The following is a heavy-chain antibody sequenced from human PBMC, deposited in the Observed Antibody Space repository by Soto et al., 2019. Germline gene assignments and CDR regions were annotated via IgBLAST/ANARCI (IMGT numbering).Heavy chain of an antibody. CDR1: GYSFTIYW. J-gene: IGHJ6*02. V-gene: IGHV5-10-1*01. D-gene: IGHD3-9*01. CDR2: IDPSDSYT. CDR3: ANHMGRLRYFALGV. Sequence: GESLKISCKGSGYSFTIYWISWVRQMPGKGLEWMGRIDPSDSYTNYSPSFQGHVTIPADKSISTAYLQWSSLKASDTAMYYCANHMGRLRYFALGVWGQGTTVTVSS.